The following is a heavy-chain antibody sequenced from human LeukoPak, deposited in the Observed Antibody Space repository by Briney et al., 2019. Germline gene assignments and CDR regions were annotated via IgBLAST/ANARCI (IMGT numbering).Heavy chain of an antibody. CDR3: ANDAQRGFDYSNSLEH. J-gene: IGHJ4*02. D-gene: IGHD4-11*01. Sequence: PGGSLRLSCSASGFTFSNYGMHWVRQAPGKGLEWVAVIWSDGSNEYYADSVKGRFTISRDNFKNTVSLQMNSLRVEDTAVYYWANDAQRGFDYSNSLEHWGRGSLVTVSS. CDR1: GFTFSNYG. CDR2: IWSDGSNE. V-gene: IGHV3-33*06.